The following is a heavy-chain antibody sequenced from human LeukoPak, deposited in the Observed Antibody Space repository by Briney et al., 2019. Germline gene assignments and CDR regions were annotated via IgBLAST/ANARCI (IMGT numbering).Heavy chain of an antibody. D-gene: IGHD6-13*01. CDR3: ARDGVAAAGSFDY. V-gene: IGHV3-21*01. J-gene: IGHJ4*02. CDR1: GFTFSSYS. CDR2: ISSSSSYI. Sequence: GGSLRLSCAASGFTFSSYSMNWVRQAPGKGLEWVSSISSSSSYIYYADSVKGRFTISRDNAKNSLYLQMNSLRAEDTAVYYCARDGVAAAGSFDYWGQGTLVTVSS.